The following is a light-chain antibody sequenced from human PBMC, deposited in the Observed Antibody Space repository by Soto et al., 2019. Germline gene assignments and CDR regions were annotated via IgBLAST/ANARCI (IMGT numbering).Light chain of an antibody. CDR3: QQYNSYSPET. J-gene: IGKJ1*01. Sequence: EIVMTQSPATLSVSPGERATLSCRASQSVSSNLAWYQQKPGQAPRLLIYGASTRATGIPARFSGSGSGTEFTLTISSLQSEDFAVYYCQQYNSYSPETFGQGTKVEIK. V-gene: IGKV3-15*01. CDR2: GAS. CDR1: QSVSSN.